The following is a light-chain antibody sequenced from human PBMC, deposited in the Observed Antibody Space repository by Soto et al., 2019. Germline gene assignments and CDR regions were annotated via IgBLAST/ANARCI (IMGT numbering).Light chain of an antibody. J-gene: IGKJ1*01. CDR1: QTISSG. Sequence: DIQMTQSPSTLSGSVGDRVTITCRASQTISSGLAWYQQKPGKAPKLLIYKASTLKSGVPTRFSGSGSGTEFTLTSSSLQPDAFANYDCQHYNSYSEAFGQGTKVELK. CDR3: QHYNSYSEA. V-gene: IGKV1-5*03. CDR2: KAS.